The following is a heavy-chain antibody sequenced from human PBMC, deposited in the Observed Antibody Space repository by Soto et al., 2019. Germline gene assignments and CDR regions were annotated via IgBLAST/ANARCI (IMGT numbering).Heavy chain of an antibody. J-gene: IGHJ6*03. CDR2: ISGSGGST. CDR1: GFTFSSYA. CDR3: AKDSDGHMGYYYYMDV. V-gene: IGHV3-23*01. Sequence: GGSLRLSCAASGFTFSSYAMSWVRQAPGKGLEWVSAISGSGGSTYYADSVKGRFTISRDNSKNTLYLQMNSLRAEDTAVYYCAKDSDGHMGYYYYMDVWGKGTTVTVSS.